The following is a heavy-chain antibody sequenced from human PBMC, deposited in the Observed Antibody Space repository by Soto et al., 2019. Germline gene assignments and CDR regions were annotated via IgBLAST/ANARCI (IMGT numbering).Heavy chain of an antibody. V-gene: IGHV4-59*08. J-gene: IGHJ4*02. CDR1: GGSISSYY. Sequence: QVQLQESGPGLVKPSETLSLTCTVSGGSISSYYWSWIRQPPGKGLEWIGYIYYSGGTNYNPSLKSRVPISVDTSQNQFSLKLSSVTAADTAVYYCARRYGGNLDYWGQGTLVTVSS. D-gene: IGHD2-15*01. CDR2: IYYSGGT. CDR3: ARRYGGNLDY.